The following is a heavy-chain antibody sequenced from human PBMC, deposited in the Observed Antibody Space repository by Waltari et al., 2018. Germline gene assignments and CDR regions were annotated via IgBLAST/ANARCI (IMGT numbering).Heavy chain of an antibody. D-gene: IGHD3-22*01. V-gene: IGHV1-69*10. J-gene: IGHJ4*02. CDR1: VGTLSSNA. Sequence: VQLVQSGAEVKNPGTSVMVSCKAAVGTLSSNAIRWVRQAPGQGLEWMGGIIPILGIANYAQKFHGRVTITADKSTSTAYMELSSLRSEDTAVYYCAWGDSSGYLLFKYWGQGTLVTVSS. CDR3: AWGDSSGYLLFKY. CDR2: IIPILGIA.